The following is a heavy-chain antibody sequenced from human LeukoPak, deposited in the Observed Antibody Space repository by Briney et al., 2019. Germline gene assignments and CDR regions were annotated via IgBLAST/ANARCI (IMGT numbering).Heavy chain of an antibody. Sequence: SETLSLTCTVSGGSISSYYWSWIRQPPGKGLERIGYIYYSGSTNYNPSLKSRVTISVDTSKNQFSLKLSSVTAADTAVYYCARVSGSYFHYFDYWGQGTLVTVSS. CDR1: GGSISSYY. V-gene: IGHV4-59*01. CDR3: ARVSGSYFHYFDY. J-gene: IGHJ4*02. CDR2: IYYSGST. D-gene: IGHD1-26*01.